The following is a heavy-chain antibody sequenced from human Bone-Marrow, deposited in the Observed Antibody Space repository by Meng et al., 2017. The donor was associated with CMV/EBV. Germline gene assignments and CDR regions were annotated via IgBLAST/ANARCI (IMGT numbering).Heavy chain of an antibody. CDR1: GFTVSSNY. V-gene: IGHV3-7*01. CDR2: IKQDGSEK. CDR3: ARSRAVAGGYGMDV. D-gene: IGHD6-19*01. J-gene: IGHJ6*02. Sequence: GESLKISCAASGFTVSSNYMSWVRQAPGKGLEWVANIKQDGSEKYYVDSVKGRFTISRDNAKNSLYLQMNSLRAEDTAVYYCARSRAVAGGYGMDVWGQGTTVTVSS.